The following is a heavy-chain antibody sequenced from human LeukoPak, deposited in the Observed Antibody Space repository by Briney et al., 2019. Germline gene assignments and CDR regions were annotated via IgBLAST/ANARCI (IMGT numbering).Heavy chain of an antibody. V-gene: IGHV3-20*04. J-gene: IGHJ4*02. D-gene: IGHD6-19*01. CDR1: GFTFDDYG. Sequence: GGSLRLSCAASGFTFDDYGMSWVRQAPGKGLEWVSGINWNGGSTGYADSVKGRFTISRDNAKNSLYLQMNSLRAGDTALYYCARVSRYSSGWCNGGVDYWGQGTLVTVSS. CDR3: ARVSRYSSGWCNGGVDY. CDR2: INWNGGST.